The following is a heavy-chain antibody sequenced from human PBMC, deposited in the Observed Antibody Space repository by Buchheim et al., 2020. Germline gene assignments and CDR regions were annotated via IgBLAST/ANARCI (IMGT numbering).Heavy chain of an antibody. CDR1: GYTFTTYY. D-gene: IGHD1-1*01. CDR3: ARDTTGNGAYYYYYGMDV. V-gene: IGHV1-46*01. CDR2: INPSGGST. J-gene: IGHJ6*02. Sequence: QVQLVQSGAEVKKPGASVKVSCKASGYTFTTYYMHWVRQAPGQGLEWMGIINPSGGSTSYAQKFQGRVTMTRDTSTSTVYMELSSLRSEDTAVYYCARDTTGNGAYYYYYGMDVWGQGTT.